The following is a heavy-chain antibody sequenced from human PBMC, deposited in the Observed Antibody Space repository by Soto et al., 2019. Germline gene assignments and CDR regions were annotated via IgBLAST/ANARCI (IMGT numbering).Heavy chain of an antibody. CDR1: GFTFSNAW. J-gene: IGHJ4*02. Sequence: GGSLRLSCAASGFTFSNAWRSWVRQAPGKGLEWVGRIKSKTDGGTTDYAAPVKGRFTISRDDSKNTLYLQMNSLKTEDTAVYYCTTVQSAVVAATVDYWGQGTLVTVSS. CDR3: TTVQSAVVAATVDY. V-gene: IGHV3-15*01. D-gene: IGHD2-15*01. CDR2: IKSKTDGGTT.